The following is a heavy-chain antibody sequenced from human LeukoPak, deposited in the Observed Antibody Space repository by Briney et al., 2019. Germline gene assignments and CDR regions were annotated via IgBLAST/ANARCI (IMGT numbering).Heavy chain of an antibody. J-gene: IGHJ4*02. CDR1: GYSISSGYY. Sequence: PSETLSLTCTVSGYSISSGYYWGWIRQPPGKGLEWIGSIYHSGSTYYNPSLKSRVTISVDTSKNQFSLKLSSVTAADTAVYYCARVLSGYDQNNDYGGKGTLVTVSS. CDR3: ARVLSGYDQNNDY. CDR2: IYHSGST. V-gene: IGHV4-38-2*02. D-gene: IGHD5-12*01.